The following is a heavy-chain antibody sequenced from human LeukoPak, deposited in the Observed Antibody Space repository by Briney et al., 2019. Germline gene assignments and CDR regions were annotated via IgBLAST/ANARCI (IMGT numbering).Heavy chain of an antibody. D-gene: IGHD6-19*01. Sequence: SETLSLTCTVSGGSISSYYWSWIRQPPGKGLEWIGYIYYSGSTNYNPSLKSRVTISVDTSKNQFSLKLSSVTAADTAVYYCARHDSSGWYGGGPYFDYWGQRTLVTVSS. J-gene: IGHJ4*02. CDR1: GGSISSYY. V-gene: IGHV4-59*08. CDR3: ARHDSSGWYGGGPYFDY. CDR2: IYYSGST.